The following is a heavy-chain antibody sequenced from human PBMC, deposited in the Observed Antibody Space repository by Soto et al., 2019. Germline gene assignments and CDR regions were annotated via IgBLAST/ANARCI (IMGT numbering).Heavy chain of an antibody. V-gene: IGHV1-3*01. CDR1: GYTFTNYA. CDR3: ARGHLAVVPVASWYFYMDV. Sequence: ASVKVSCKASGYTFTNYAVHWVRQAPGQRLEWMGWINAGNGNTRYSQKFQGRVTITRDTSARTAYMELSSLRSGDTAVYYCARGHLAVVPVASWYFYMDVWGKGTTVTVSS. J-gene: IGHJ6*03. CDR2: INAGNGNT. D-gene: IGHD2-2*01.